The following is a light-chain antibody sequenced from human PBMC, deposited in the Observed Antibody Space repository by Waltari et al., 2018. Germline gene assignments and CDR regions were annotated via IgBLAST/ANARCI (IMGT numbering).Light chain of an antibody. J-gene: IGLJ3*02. CDR1: NSDIGGYKF. CDR2: YVS. CDR3: SSYSGTTTFVL. Sequence: QSGLTQPPSVSGSPGQSITIPCPGTNSDIGGYKFVSWYHEHPGKVPKPILFYVSERPYGVSNRFSGSKSGNTASLTISGLQAEDEAHYYCSSYSGTTTFVLFGGGTKLTVL. V-gene: IGLV2-14*03.